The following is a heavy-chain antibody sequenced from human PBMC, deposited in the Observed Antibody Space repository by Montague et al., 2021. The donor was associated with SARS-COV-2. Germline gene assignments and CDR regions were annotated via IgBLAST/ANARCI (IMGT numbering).Heavy chain of an antibody. CDR3: ARSGDPGTTVTYLY. Sequence: SETLSLTCTFSGGPISTIVNFWGWIRQPPGKGLEWIGSISYTGSTYHNPSLESRVTMSVDTSKNQFSLKLNSVTAADTAVYYCARSGDPGTTVTYLYWGQGTLVTVSS. J-gene: IGHJ4*02. V-gene: IGHV4-39*07. CDR1: GGPISTIVNF. CDR2: ISYTGST. D-gene: IGHD4-11*01.